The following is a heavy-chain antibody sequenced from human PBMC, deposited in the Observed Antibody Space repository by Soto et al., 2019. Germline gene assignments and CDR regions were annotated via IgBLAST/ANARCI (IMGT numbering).Heavy chain of an antibody. J-gene: IGHJ4*02. D-gene: IGHD6-6*01. CDR1: GDSITSYY. CDR2: IYYSGST. Sequence: PSETLSLTCTVSGDSITSYYWSWIRQPPGKGLECIGYIYYSGSTNYNPSLKSRVTISVDRSKNQFSLKLSSVTAADTAVYYCAGGIAARPLGYWGQGTLVTVSS. V-gene: IGHV4-59*12. CDR3: AGGIAARPLGY.